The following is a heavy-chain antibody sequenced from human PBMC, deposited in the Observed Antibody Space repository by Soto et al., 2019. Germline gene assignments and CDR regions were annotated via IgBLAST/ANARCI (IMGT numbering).Heavy chain of an antibody. D-gene: IGHD5-18*01. J-gene: IGHJ5*02. CDR2: IYHSGST. V-gene: IGHV4-38-2*02. CDR3: ARDSNHGYSYGIDA. Sequence: KTAGSLTLTCAASGFTISSDYKSGCLRPPPEKLQGWSGSIYHSGSTYYNPSLKSRVTISVDTSKNQFSLKLSSVTAADTAVYYCARDSNHGYSYGIDAWGQGTLVTVSS. CDR1: GFTISSDYK.